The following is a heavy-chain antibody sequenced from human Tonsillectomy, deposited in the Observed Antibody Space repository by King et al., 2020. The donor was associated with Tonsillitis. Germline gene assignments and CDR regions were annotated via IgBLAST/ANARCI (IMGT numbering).Heavy chain of an antibody. CDR3: ARDRGDYYDSATYDPLYFDS. V-gene: IGHV4-4*07. J-gene: IGHJ4*02. CDR1: GVSMRTTY. CDR2: VYASGKT. D-gene: IGHD3-22*01. Sequence: QLQESGPGLVKPSETLSLTCTVSGVSMRTTYWSWIRRPAGKGLEWIGRVYASGKTYHNPSLKIRVAMSIDTSKNQFSLRLSSVTAADTAVDYCARDRGDYYDSATYDPLYFDSWGQGTLVTVSS.